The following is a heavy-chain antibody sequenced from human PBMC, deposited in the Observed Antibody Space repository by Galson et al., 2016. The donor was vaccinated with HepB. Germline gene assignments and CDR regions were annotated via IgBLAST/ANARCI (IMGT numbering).Heavy chain of an antibody. Sequence: SLRLSCAASVFIISDYSMHWVRQAPGKGLEYVSAIHYHGGSTFYADSVKGRFTISRDNSKNTLYLHVGSLRPEDMAVYYCVRVGSGYDYWGQGTLVTVSS. J-gene: IGHJ4*02. D-gene: IGHD3-22*01. CDR1: VFIISDYS. CDR2: IHYHGGST. CDR3: VRVGSGYDY. V-gene: IGHV3-64*02.